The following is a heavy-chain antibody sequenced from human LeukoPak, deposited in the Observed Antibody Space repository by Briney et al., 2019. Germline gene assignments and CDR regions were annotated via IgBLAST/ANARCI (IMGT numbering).Heavy chain of an antibody. J-gene: IGHJ4*02. D-gene: IGHD3/OR15-3a*01. CDR2: IYYTGNT. CDR3: ARQTGSGLFILP. Sequence: PSETLSLTCAVYGGSFSGYYWGWIRQPPGMGLEWIGSIYYTGNTYYNASLKSQVSISIDTPKNQFSLKLTSVTAADTAVYYCARQTGSGLFILPGGQGTLVTVSS. V-gene: IGHV4-39*01. CDR1: GGSFSGYY.